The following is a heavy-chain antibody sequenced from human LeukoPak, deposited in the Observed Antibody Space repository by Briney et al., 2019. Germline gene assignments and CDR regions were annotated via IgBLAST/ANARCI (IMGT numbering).Heavy chain of an antibody. J-gene: IGHJ6*04. CDR2: VISDGSSA. D-gene: IGHD3-10*02. V-gene: IGHV3-74*01. Sequence: PGGSLRLSCVASGFTFSSYWMHWVRQAPGKGLVWVSRVISDGSSATYADSVKGRFTISRDNAKNTLYLQMNSLRAEDTAVYYCAELGITMIGGVWGKGTTVTISS. CDR1: GFTFSSYW. CDR3: AELGITMIGGV.